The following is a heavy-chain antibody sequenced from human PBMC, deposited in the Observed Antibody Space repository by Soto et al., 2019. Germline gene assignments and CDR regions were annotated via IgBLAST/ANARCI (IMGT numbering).Heavy chain of an antibody. CDR3: ARRSLAYCGGDCYSSFAFDI. D-gene: IGHD2-21*02. CDR2: IYPGDSDT. V-gene: IGHV5-51*01. CDR1: GYSFTSYW. J-gene: IGHJ3*02. Sequence: RGESLKISCKGSGYSFTSYWIGWVRQMPGKGLEWMGIIYPGDSDTRYSPSFQGQVTISADKSISTAYLQWSSLKASDTAMYYCARRSLAYCGGDCYSSFAFDIWGQGTMVTVSS.